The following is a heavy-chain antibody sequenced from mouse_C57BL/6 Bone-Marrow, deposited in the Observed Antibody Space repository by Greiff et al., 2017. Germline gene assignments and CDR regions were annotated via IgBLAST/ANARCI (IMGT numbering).Heavy chain of an antibody. D-gene: IGHD6-1*01. CDR3: ARNSAHFYFDY. Sequence: VKLQQSGPGLVQPSQSLSITCTVSGFSLTSYGVHWVRQSPGKGLEWLGVIWSGGSTDYNAAFISRLSISKDNSKSQVFFKMNSLQADDTAIYYCARNSAHFYFDYWGQGTTLTVSS. CDR1: GFSLTSYG. V-gene: IGHV2-2*01. CDR2: IWSGGST. J-gene: IGHJ2*01.